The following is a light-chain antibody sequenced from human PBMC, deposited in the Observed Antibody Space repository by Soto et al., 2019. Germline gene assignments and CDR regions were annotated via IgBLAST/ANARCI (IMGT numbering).Light chain of an antibody. Sequence: EIVMTQSPATLSVSPGERATLSCRASQSVSSNLAWYQQKPGQAPSLLINGAATTAPGIPARFSGSGSWTDLILTISRLEPEDVSVYYCHQYDNAPQTYGQGTKVDI. J-gene: IGKJ2*01. CDR1: QSVSSN. V-gene: IGKV3-15*01. CDR3: HQYDNAPQT. CDR2: GAA.